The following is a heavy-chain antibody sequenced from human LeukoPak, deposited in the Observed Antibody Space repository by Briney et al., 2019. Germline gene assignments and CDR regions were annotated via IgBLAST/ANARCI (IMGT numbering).Heavy chain of an antibody. V-gene: IGHV3-48*04. D-gene: IGHD1-26*01. CDR3: ARDRGGSYSAIDY. CDR2: ISSSSSTI. Sequence: GALRLSFAASGFPFSSYRMNWVRPAPGKGVEGVSFISSSSSTIYYADSVKGRFTISRDNAKNSLYLQMNSLRAEDTAVYYCARDRGGSYSAIDYWGQGTLVTVSS. CDR1: GFPFSSYR. J-gene: IGHJ4*02.